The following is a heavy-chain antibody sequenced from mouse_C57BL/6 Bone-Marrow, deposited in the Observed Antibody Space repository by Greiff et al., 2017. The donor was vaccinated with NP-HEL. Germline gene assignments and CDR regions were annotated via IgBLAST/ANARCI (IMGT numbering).Heavy chain of an antibody. Sequence: EVQLVESAGGLVQPGSSMKLSCTASGFTFSDYYMAWVRQVPEKGLEWVANINYDGSSTYYMDSLKSRFIISRDNAKNILYLQRSSLKSEDTATYYCARGRSGYFDYWGQGTTLTVSS. CDR2: INYDGSST. D-gene: IGHD1-3*01. J-gene: IGHJ2*01. CDR3: ARGRSGYFDY. V-gene: IGHV5-16*01. CDR1: GFTFSDYY.